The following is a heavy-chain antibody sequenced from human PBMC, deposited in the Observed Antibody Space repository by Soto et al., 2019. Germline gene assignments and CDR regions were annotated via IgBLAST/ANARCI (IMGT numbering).Heavy chain of an antibody. CDR1: GFTFRSYS. CDR2: ISISSRTI. D-gene: IGHD6-13*01. CDR3: ARDNGKAGSFDP. J-gene: IGHJ5*02. Sequence: EMQLVESGGGLVQPGGSLRLSCAASGFTFRSYSMNWVRQPPGKGLEWVSYISISSRTIYYADSVKGRFTISRDDAKNSLYRKMNSLRDEDTSVYYCARDNGKAGSFDPWGQGTLVTVSS. V-gene: IGHV3-48*02.